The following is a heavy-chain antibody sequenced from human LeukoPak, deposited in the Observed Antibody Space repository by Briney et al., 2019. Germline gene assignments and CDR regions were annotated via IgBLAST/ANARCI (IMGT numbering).Heavy chain of an antibody. Sequence: GGSLRLSCAVSGFTFSSYGMSWVRQAPGKGLEWVSAISDSGSDTYYADSVKGRFTISKDNSKNTLYLRMNSLRADDTAVYYCAKRAPYSSSSVYFDYWGQGTLVTVSS. CDR2: ISDSGSDT. CDR3: AKRAPYSSSSVYFDY. CDR1: GFTFSSYG. J-gene: IGHJ4*02. V-gene: IGHV3-23*01. D-gene: IGHD6-6*01.